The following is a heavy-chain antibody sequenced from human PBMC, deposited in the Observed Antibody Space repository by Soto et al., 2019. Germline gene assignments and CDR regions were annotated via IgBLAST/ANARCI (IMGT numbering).Heavy chain of an antibody. CDR2: ISGSGGST. Sequence: GGSLRLSCAASGFTFSSYAMSWVRQAPGKGLEWVSAISGSGGSTYYADSVKGRFTISRDNSKNTLYLQMNSLRAEDTAVYYCAKALDLVVVVAATNDAFDIWGQGTMVT. V-gene: IGHV3-23*01. CDR3: AKALDLVVVVAATNDAFDI. D-gene: IGHD2-15*01. J-gene: IGHJ3*02. CDR1: GFTFSSYA.